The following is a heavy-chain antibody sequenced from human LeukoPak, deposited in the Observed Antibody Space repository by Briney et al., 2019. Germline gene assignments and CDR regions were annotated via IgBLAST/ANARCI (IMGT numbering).Heavy chain of an antibody. Sequence: GASVTVSCKASGYNFNSYDIHWVRQATGQGLQWMGWMNPSNGNNAIVQKFQGRVTMTRDTSMGTAYLDLSNLSLEDTALYYCAIKGHHVWDVCFHNWGQGTLVTVSS. CDR3: AIKGHHVWDVCFHN. CDR1: GYNFNSYD. J-gene: IGHJ4*02. CDR2: MNPSNGNN. D-gene: IGHD1-26*01. V-gene: IGHV1-8*01.